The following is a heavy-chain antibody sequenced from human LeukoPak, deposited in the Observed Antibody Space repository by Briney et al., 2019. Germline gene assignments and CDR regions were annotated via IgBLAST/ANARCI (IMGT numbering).Heavy chain of an antibody. CDR2: ISYDGSNE. V-gene: IGHV3-30*18. CDR1: GFTFSGYG. CDR3: AKDIMLLVAGSEGYFDY. D-gene: IGHD6-19*01. Sequence: PGGSLRLSCAASGFTFSGYGMHWVRQAPGKGLEWVAAISYDGSNEYYADSVKGRFTISRDNSKNTLYLQMNSLRTDDTAVYSCAKDIMLLVAGSEGYFDYWGQGTLVTVSS. J-gene: IGHJ4*02.